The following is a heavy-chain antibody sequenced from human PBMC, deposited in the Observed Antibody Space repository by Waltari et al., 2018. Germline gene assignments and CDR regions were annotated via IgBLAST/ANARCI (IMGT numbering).Heavy chain of an antibody. D-gene: IGHD3-10*01. Sequence: EVHQVQSGGGLVQPGGSLRLSCAASGFNFSSYSMDWFRQAPGKVLEWVSDISSSSSTVYYADSVKGRFTISRDNAKNSLYLQMNSLRAEDTAVYYCAREYYTHFDYWGQGTLVTVSS. CDR1: GFNFSSYS. J-gene: IGHJ4*02. CDR3: AREYYTHFDY. CDR2: ISSSSSTV. V-gene: IGHV3-48*01.